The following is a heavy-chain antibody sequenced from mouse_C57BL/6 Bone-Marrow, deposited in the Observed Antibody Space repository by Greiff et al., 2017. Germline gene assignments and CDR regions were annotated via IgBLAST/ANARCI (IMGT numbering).Heavy chain of an antibody. V-gene: IGHV14-1*01. CDR3: TPYGGFAY. J-gene: IGHJ3*01. CDR2: IDPEDGDN. D-gene: IGHD1-1*01. Sequence: VQLQQSGAELVRPGASVKLSCTASGFNIKDYYMHWVKQRPEQGLEWIGRIDPEDGDNEYAPKFQGKATMPADTTSNTAYLQLSSLTSEDTAVYYCTPYGGFAYWGQGTLVTVSA. CDR1: GFNIKDYY.